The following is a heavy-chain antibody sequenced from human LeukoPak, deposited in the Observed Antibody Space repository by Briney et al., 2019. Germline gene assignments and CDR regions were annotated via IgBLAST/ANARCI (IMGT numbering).Heavy chain of an antibody. V-gene: IGHV4-4*08. CDR2: IYNSGST. CDR3: AREKAAANAFDI. J-gene: IGHJ3*02. Sequence: PSETLSLTRTVSGGSLSTYYWSWVRQPPGKGLEWIGYIYNSGSTNYSPSLRSRVTISVDTSKNQFSLKLSSVTAADTAVYYCAREKAAANAFDIWGQGTMVTVSS. D-gene: IGHD6-25*01. CDR1: GGSLSTYY.